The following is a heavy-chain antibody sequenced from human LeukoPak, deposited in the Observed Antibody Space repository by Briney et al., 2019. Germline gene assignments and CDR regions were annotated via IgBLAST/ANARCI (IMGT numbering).Heavy chain of an antibody. CDR3: ARRLGTGTTLGY. Sequence: ASVKVSCKTSGYTFTGYYIHWVRQAPGQGLERMGWINPNRGGPNYAQHFQGTVTMTRDTSTSTAYMELSSLRSDDTAVYYCARRLGTGTTLGYWGQGTLLSVSS. CDR1: GYTFTGYY. CDR2: INPNRGGP. D-gene: IGHD1-1*01. J-gene: IGHJ4*02. V-gene: IGHV1-2*02.